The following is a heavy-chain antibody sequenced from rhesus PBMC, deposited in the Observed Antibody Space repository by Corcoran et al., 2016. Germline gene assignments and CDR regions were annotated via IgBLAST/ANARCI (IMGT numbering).Heavy chain of an antibody. CDR1: GYSISSGYG. V-gene: IGHV4-127*01. J-gene: IGHJ4*01. CDR3: ARVADGGGYRD. D-gene: IGHD5-24*01. CDR2: IYGGRGRT. Sequence: QVQLQESGPGLVKPSETLSLTRAVSGYSISSGYGWGRIRQPPGKGLEWIGQIYGGRGRTYYNPALKSRVTVSKDTSKNQFSRKLSSVTAADTAVYYCARVADGGGYRDWGQGVLVTVSS.